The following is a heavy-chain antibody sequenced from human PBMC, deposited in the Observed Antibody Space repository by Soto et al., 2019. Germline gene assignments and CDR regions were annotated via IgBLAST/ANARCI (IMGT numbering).Heavy chain of an antibody. V-gene: IGHV1-69*13. Sequence: EDSGKGSCKASGGTFSSYAISWVRQAPGQGLEWMGGIIPIFGTANYAQKFQGRVTITADESTSTAYMELSSLRSEDTAVYYCARSTYHFWSGHIGISTYYYYGMHVCGRGTTVTVSS. D-gene: IGHD3-3*02. J-gene: IGHJ6*02. CDR1: GGTFSSYA. CDR2: IIPIFGTA. CDR3: ARSTYHFWSGHIGISTYYYYGMHV.